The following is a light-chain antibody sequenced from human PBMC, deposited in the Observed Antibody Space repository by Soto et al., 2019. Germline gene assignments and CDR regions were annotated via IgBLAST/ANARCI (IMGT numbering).Light chain of an antibody. CDR3: QQYDTWPPRFA. Sequence: EIVMTQSPATLSVSPGERATLSCRASQSVSSDLAWYQQRPCQAPSLLIYGASTRATGIPARFSGSGSGTDFALSICGLQSEEAAFCYCQQYDTWPPRFAFGPGTKVEIK. J-gene: IGKJ3*01. V-gene: IGKV3-15*01. CDR2: GAS. CDR1: QSVSSD.